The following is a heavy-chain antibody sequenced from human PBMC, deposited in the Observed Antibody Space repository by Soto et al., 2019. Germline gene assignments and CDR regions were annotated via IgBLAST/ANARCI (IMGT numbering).Heavy chain of an antibody. CDR3: ASIRPNIVATIEVPAAFAL. D-gene: IGHD5-12*01. CDR1: GYSFTSYW. V-gene: IGHV5-51*01. Sequence: ESLKISCKGSGYSFTSYWIAWVRQMPGKGLEWMGIIYPGDSDTRYSPSFQGQVTISADKSISTAYLQWSSLKASDTAMYYCASIRPNIVATIEVPAAFALLGQGTLVTVS. CDR2: IYPGDSDT. J-gene: IGHJ3*01.